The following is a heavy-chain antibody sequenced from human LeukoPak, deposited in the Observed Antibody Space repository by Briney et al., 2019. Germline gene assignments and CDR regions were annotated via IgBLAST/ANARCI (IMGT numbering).Heavy chain of an antibody. CDR2: ISSSSSTI. J-gene: IGHJ4*02. D-gene: IGHD5-12*01. CDR3: ARVGLLDY. CDR1: GFTFSSYS. V-gene: IGHV3-48*01. Sequence: GGSLRLSCAASGFTFSSYSMNWVRQAPGKGLEWVSYISSSSSTIYYADSVKGRFTISRDNAKNSLYLQMNSLRAEDTAVYYCARVGLLDYWGQGTLVTVSS.